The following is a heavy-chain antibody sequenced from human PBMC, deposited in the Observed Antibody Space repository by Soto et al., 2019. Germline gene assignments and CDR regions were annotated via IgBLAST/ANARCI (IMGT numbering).Heavy chain of an antibody. CDR3: ARDEMVVATGSRTWHYYYGMDV. CDR2: IIPIFGTA. D-gene: IGHD2-15*01. J-gene: IGHJ6*02. CDR1: GGTFSTYA. V-gene: IGHV1-69*12. Sequence: QVQLVQSGAEVKKPGSSVKVSCKSSGGTFSTYAISWVRQAPGQGLEWMGGIIPIFGTANYAQKFQGRVTSTEDESTTKAYMELISLRSEDTAVYYCARDEMVVATGSRTWHYYYGMDVWGQGTTVTVSS.